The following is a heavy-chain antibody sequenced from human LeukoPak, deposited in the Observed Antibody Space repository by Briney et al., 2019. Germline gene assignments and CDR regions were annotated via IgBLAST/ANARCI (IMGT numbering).Heavy chain of an antibody. CDR3: AREGTYCSRTSCYDSFLDY. D-gene: IGHD2-2*01. J-gene: IGHJ4*02. Sequence: PSETLSLTCSVSGDSIRSFYWSWIRQPAGKGLEWIGRIYTSGSTNYNPSLETRVTMSVDTSKNQFSLRLSSVTAADTAVYFCAREGTYCSRTSCYDSFLDYWGQGTLVTASS. CDR2: IYTSGST. V-gene: IGHV4-4*07. CDR1: GDSIRSFY.